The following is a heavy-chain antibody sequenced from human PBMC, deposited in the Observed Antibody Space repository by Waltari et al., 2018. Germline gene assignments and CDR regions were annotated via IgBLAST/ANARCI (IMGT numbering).Heavy chain of an antibody. CDR3: ARWDTAMVD. D-gene: IGHD5-18*01. Sequence: EVQLLESGGGFVQPGGSLTLSCEASGFTFRRDSMSWFRQTPEKGLEWVSAISGGAPGTDYADSVKGRFTTSRDDSRSTLYLQMNSLRVEDTAVYYCARWDTAMVDWGQGTLVTVSS. CDR2: ISGGAPGT. J-gene: IGHJ4*02. CDR1: GFTFRRDS. V-gene: IGHV3-23*01.